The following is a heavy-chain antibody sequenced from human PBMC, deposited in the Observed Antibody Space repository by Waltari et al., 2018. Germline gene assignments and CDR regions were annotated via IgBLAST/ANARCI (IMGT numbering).Heavy chain of an antibody. CDR1: GGSISSGSYY. V-gene: IGHV4-39*07. CDR2: ISYSGTT. D-gene: IGHD3-3*01. Sequence: QLQLQESGPGLVKPSETLSLTCTVSGGSISSGSYYWGWIRQPPGKGLESIGYISYSGTTYYNLSLKSRVNMSVDTSRDQYSLSLRSVAAADTAVYYCARYYGNGEGWLDPWGQGTLVTVSS. CDR3: ARYYGNGEGWLDP. J-gene: IGHJ5*02.